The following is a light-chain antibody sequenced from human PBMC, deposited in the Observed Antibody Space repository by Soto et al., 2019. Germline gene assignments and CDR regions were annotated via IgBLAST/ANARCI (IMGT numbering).Light chain of an antibody. V-gene: IGKV3-15*01. J-gene: IGKJ5*01. CDR2: GSS. CDR3: QQYNDWPRT. Sequence: EIVMTQSPAALSVSPAESVTLSCRASQLFSSNLAWYQRRPGQAPRLLIYGSSTRATGVPPRFSGSASGTEFTLTISSLQSEDFGVYYCQQYNDWPRTFGQGTRLEIK. CDR1: QLFSSN.